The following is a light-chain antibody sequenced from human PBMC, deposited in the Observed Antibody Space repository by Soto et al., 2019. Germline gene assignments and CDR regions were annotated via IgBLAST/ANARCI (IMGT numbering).Light chain of an antibody. CDR1: QSVSSN. Sequence: EIVMTQSPATLSVSPGERATLSCRASQSVSSNLAWYQQKPGQAPRLLIYGASTRAPGIPARFSVSGSGTEFTLTISSLQSEDFAVYHCQQYNTWPPTFGQGTKVDIK. V-gene: IGKV3-15*01. CDR3: QQYNTWPPT. CDR2: GAS. J-gene: IGKJ1*01.